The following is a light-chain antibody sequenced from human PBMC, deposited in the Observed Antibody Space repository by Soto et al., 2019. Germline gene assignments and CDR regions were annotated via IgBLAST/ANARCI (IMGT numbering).Light chain of an antibody. CDR2: DAS. Sequence: DIQMTQSPSSLSASVGDRVTITCQASQHINNYLNWYQQNPGRAPKLLIYDASNLEAGVPSRFRGSGSGTDFTFTISRLQPEDIATYYCQQYENLPTFGQGTRLEIK. V-gene: IGKV1-33*01. CDR3: QQYENLPT. CDR1: QHINNY. J-gene: IGKJ5*01.